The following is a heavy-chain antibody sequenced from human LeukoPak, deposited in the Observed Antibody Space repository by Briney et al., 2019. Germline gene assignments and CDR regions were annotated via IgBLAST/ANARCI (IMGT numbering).Heavy chain of an antibody. CDR3: AKDTTPPKAGFDP. Sequence: GGSLRLSCAASGFTFSSYGMHWVRQAPSKGLEWVVFIRYDGSNKYYADSVKGRFTISRDNSKNTLYLQMNSLRAEDTAVYYCAKDTTPPKAGFDPWGQGTLVTVSS. J-gene: IGHJ5*02. V-gene: IGHV3-30*02. D-gene: IGHD1-14*01. CDR2: IRYDGSNK. CDR1: GFTFSSYG.